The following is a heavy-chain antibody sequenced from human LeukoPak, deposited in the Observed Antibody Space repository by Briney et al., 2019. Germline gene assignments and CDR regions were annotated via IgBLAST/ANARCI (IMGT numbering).Heavy chain of an antibody. D-gene: IGHD3-10*01. V-gene: IGHV3-23*01. Sequence: GGSLRLSCAASGFIFSTYGMSWVRQAPGKGLEWVSSISGSGSTTYYADSVKGRFTISRDNSKNTLYLQMNSLRAEDTAIYYCAKNFYASGSYYYYYYMDVWGKGTTVTISS. J-gene: IGHJ6*03. CDR1: GFIFSTYG. CDR2: ISGSGSTT. CDR3: AKNFYASGSYYYYYYMDV.